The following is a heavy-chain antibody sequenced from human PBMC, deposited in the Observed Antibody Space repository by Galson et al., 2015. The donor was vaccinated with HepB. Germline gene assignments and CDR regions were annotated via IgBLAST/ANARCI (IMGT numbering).Heavy chain of an antibody. CDR2: IYPGDSDT. CDR1: GYSFTSYW. D-gene: IGHD1-20*01. Sequence: QSGAEVKKPGESLKISCKGSGYSFTSYWIGWVRQMPGKGLEWMGIIYPGDSDTRYSPSFQGQVTISADKSISTAYLQWSSLKASDTAMYYCARHGVRGRGSYNWNPTHYYYYYMDVWGKGTTVTVSS. CDR3: ARHGVRGRGSYNWNPTHYYYYYMDV. J-gene: IGHJ6*03. V-gene: IGHV5-51*01.